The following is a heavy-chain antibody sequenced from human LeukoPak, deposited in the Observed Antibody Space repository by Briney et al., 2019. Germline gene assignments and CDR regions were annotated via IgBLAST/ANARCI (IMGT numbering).Heavy chain of an antibody. V-gene: IGHV1-69*05. CDR1: GGTFSSYA. CDR3: AKSPHPTVVTATLPVNFFDS. J-gene: IGHJ5*01. CDR2: IIPIFGTA. Sequence: ASVKVSCKASGGTFSSYAISWVRQAPGQGLEWMGGIIPIFGTANYAQKFQGRVTLTRNTSIGTAYMELSSLTSEDTAVYYCAKSPHPTVVTATLPVNFFDSWGQGTLVTVSS. D-gene: IGHD4-23*01.